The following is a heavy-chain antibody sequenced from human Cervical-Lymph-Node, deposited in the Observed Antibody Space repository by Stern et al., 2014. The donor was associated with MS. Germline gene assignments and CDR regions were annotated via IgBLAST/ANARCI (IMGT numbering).Heavy chain of an antibody. J-gene: IGHJ4*02. CDR2: ISASGGST. V-gene: IGHV3-23*04. CDR1: GLTFSNYA. Sequence: VQLVESGGGLVQPGGSLRLSCAVSGLTFSNYAMTWVRQAPGKGLEWVSAISASGGSTFYADSVKGRFAISRETSKSTLHLQMNSLRADDTAVYYCAKDSFEGYYFDFWGQGTLVAVSS. CDR3: AKDSFEGYYFDF.